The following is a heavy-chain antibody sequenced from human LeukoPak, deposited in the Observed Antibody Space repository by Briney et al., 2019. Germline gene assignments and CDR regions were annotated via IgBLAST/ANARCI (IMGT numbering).Heavy chain of an antibody. CDR2: IEKDGSEI. D-gene: IGHD6-19*01. CDR1: RFTFSNYW. J-gene: IGHJ4*02. CDR3: AAGAGWLIDW. Sequence: GGSLRLSCAASRFTFSNYWMNWVRQAPGKGMEWVAIIEKDGSEILYVDSVKGRFTISRDNAKNSLYLQMNSLRAEDTAVYYCAAGAGWLIDWWGQGTLVTVSS. V-gene: IGHV3-7*01.